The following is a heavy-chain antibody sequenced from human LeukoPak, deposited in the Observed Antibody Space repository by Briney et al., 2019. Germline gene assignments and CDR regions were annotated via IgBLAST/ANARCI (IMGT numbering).Heavy chain of an antibody. CDR2: ISGSGGST. V-gene: IGHV3-23*01. CDR1: GFTFSSYA. D-gene: IGHD3-22*01. Sequence: GGSLRLSCAASGFTFSSYAMSWVRQAPGKGLEWVSAISGSGGSTYYADSVKGRFTISRDNSKNTLYLQMNSLRAEDTAVYYCARAVPYYYDSSGYYPDYWGQGTLVTVSS. J-gene: IGHJ4*02. CDR3: ARAVPYYYDSSGYYPDY.